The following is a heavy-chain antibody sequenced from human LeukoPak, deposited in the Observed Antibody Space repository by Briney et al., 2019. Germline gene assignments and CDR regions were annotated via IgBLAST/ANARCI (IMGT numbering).Heavy chain of an antibody. CDR3: ARVATIGRHYYYGMDV. CDR2: IYYSGST. Sequence: PSETLSLTCTVSGGSISSYYWSWIRQPPGKGLEWIGYIYYSGSTNYNPSLKSRVTISVDTSKNQFSLQLSTVTAADTAVYYCARVATIGRHYYYGMDVWGKGTTVTVCS. V-gene: IGHV4-59*01. CDR1: GGSISSYY. J-gene: IGHJ6*01. D-gene: IGHD5-12*01.